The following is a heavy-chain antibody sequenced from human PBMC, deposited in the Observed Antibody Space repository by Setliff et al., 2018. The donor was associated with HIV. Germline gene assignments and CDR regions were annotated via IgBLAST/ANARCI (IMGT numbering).Heavy chain of an antibody. CDR2: IIPNSAGT. CDR3: ATKVYCTNGVCLDAFDI. Sequence: ASVKVSCKASGYTFTGYFILWVRQAPGQGLEWMGRIIPNSAGTNYAQKFQGRVTMTRDTSISTAYMELSRLRSDDTAVYYCATKVYCTNGVCLDAFDIWGQGTMVTVSS. D-gene: IGHD2-8*01. V-gene: IGHV1-2*06. CDR1: GYTFTGYF. J-gene: IGHJ3*02.